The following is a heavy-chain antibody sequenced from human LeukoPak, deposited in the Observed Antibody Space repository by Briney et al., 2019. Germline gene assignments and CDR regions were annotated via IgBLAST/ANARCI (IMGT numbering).Heavy chain of an antibody. J-gene: IGHJ6*02. D-gene: IGHD2-2*01. Sequence: GASVKVSCKASGGTFSSYAISWVRQAPGQGLEWMGGIIPIFGTANYAQKFQGRVTITADGSTSTAYMELSSLRSEDTAVYYCAREENIVVVPAASSGYYGMDVWGQGTTVTVSS. CDR1: GGTFSSYA. V-gene: IGHV1-69*13. CDR2: IIPIFGTA. CDR3: AREENIVVVPAASSGYYGMDV.